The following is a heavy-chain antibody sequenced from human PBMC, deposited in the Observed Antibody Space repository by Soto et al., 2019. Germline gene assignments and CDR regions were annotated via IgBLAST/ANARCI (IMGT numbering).Heavy chain of an antibody. CDR3: ARDIGSYAYGEGY. V-gene: IGHV4-4*07. CDR1: GSSIKSYW. D-gene: IGHD3-10*01. J-gene: IGHJ4*02. CDR2: VYSSGTT. Sequence: SETLSLTCSVSGSSIKSYWWSWIRQPAGKGLEWIGRVYSSGTTDYNPSLNSRATMSVETSKNQFSLKLSSVTAADTAVYYCARDIGSYAYGEGYWGQGIQVTVSS.